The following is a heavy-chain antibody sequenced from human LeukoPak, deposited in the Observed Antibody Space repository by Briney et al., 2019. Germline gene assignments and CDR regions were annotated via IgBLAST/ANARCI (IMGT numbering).Heavy chain of an antibody. CDR3: ARSGSYFAFDY. V-gene: IGHV3-53*01. J-gene: IGHJ4*02. D-gene: IGHD1-26*01. CDR1: GFTVSSNY. CDR2: IYSGGST. Sequence: PGGSLRLSCAASGFTVSSNYMSWVRQAPGKGLEWVSVIYSGGSTYYADSVKGRFTISRDNSKSTLYLQMNSLRAEDTAVYYCARSGSYFAFDYWGQGTLVTVSS.